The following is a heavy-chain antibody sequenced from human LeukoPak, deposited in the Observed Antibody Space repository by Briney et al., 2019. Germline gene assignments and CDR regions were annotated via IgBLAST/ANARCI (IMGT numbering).Heavy chain of an antibody. Sequence: ASVKVSCKASGYTFPSYGISWVRQAPGQGLEWMGWISAYNGNTNYAQKLQGRVTMTTDTSTSTAYMELRSLRSDDTAVYYCARDYRYDSSGYYYAWSAYWGQGTLVTVSS. CDR2: ISAYNGNT. V-gene: IGHV1-18*01. CDR3: ARDYRYDSSGYYYAWSAY. CDR1: GYTFPSYG. D-gene: IGHD3-22*01. J-gene: IGHJ4*02.